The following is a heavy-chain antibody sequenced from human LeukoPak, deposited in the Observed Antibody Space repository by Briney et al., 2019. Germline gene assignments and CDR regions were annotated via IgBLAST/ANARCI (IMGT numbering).Heavy chain of an antibody. CDR2: FNVGSGNT. Sequence: ASVKVSCKASEYVFTNYAMYWVRQAPGQRVEWRGWFNVGSGNTKYSQKFQGRVTITRDTSASTTYMELRSLRCEDTAVYYCARDDCSGGKCYLGRQWGEGPLVTVSS. J-gene: IGHJ4*02. CDR1: EYVFTNYA. V-gene: IGHV1-3*01. CDR3: ARDDCSGGKCYLGRQ. D-gene: IGHD2-15*01.